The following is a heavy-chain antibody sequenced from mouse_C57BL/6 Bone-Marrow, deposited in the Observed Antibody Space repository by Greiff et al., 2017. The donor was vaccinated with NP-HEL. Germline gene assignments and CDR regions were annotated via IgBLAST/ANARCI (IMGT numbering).Heavy chain of an antibody. J-gene: IGHJ2*01. Sequence: VQLQQSGPELVKPGASVKISCKASGYSFTGYSMNWVKQSPEKSLEWIGEINPSTGGTTYNQKFKAKATLTVDKSSSAAYMQLKSLTSEDSAVYYCASGDYDGFDYWGQGTTLTVSS. V-gene: IGHV1-42*01. CDR2: INPSTGGT. D-gene: IGHD2-4*01. CDR3: ASGDYDGFDY. CDR1: GYSFTGYS.